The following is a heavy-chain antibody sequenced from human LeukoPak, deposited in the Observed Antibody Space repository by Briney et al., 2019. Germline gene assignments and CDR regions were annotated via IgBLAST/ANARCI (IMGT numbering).Heavy chain of an antibody. Sequence: SVKVSCKACGGIFSSCAISWVRQATGQGLEWMGGILPLFGKEHYAQKFQGRVKNTRDESTSTAYMELSSLRSENTAGYYCARAIVVVPAAIPLGGYYYYMDVWGKGTTVTVSS. CDR1: GGIFSSCA. V-gene: IGHV1-69*05. D-gene: IGHD2-2*01. J-gene: IGHJ6*03. CDR2: ILPLFGKE. CDR3: ARAIVVVPAAIPLGGYYYYMDV.